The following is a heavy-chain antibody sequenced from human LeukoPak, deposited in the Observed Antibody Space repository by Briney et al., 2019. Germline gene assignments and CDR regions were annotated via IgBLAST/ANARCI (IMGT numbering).Heavy chain of an antibody. CDR1: GFTFSSYS. CDR3: ARDYSSSSWSKFDP. J-gene: IGHJ5*02. D-gene: IGHD6-13*01. Sequence: GGSLRPSCAASGFTFSSYSMNWVRQAPGKGLEWVSSISSSSSYIYYADSVKGRFTISRDNAKNSLYLQMNSLRAEDTAVYYCARDYSSSSWSKFDPWGQGTLVTVSS. V-gene: IGHV3-21*01. CDR2: ISSSSSYI.